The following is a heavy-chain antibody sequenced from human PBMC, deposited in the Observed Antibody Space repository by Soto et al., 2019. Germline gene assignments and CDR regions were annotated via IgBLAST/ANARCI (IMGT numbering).Heavy chain of an antibody. V-gene: IGHV1-18*01. D-gene: IGHD3-10*01. CDR1: GYTFTSYG. CDR2: ISAYNGNT. J-gene: IGHJ4*02. CDR3: ARDLRTATMVRGVIPLLPFDY. Sequence: ASVKVSCKASGYTFTSYGISWVRQAPGQGLEWMGWISAYNGNTNYAQKLQGRVTMTTDTSTSTAYMELRSLRSDDTAVYYCARDLRTATMVRGVIPLLPFDYWGQGTLVTVSS.